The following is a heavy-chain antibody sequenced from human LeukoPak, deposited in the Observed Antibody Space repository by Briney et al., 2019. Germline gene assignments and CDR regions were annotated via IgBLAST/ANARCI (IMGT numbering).Heavy chain of an antibody. Sequence: GGSLRLSCAASGFTVSSNYMSWVRQALGKGLEWVSVIYSGSSSTYYTDSVKGRFTISRHNSKNTLYLQMNSLRAEDTAVYYCARDSGIAVAGIFDYWGQGTLVTVSS. CDR3: ARDSGIAVAGIFDY. D-gene: IGHD6-19*01. V-gene: IGHV3-53*01. CDR1: GFTVSSNY. CDR2: IYSGSSST. J-gene: IGHJ4*02.